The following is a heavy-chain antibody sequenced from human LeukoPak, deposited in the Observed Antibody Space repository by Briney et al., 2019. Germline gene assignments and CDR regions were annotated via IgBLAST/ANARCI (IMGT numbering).Heavy chain of an antibody. V-gene: IGHV1-3*01. D-gene: IGHD3-22*01. Sequence: ASVNVSCTASGYTFTIYAIHWVRQAPGQRLEWMGWISAGNGNTKYSQNFQGRVTFISNTSATTAFMELSSLRSEDAAVYYCARMYYYDSSGYGLNYYYYGMDVWGQGTTVTVSS. CDR3: ARMYYYDSSGYGLNYYYYGMDV. J-gene: IGHJ6*02. CDR1: GYTFTIYA. CDR2: ISAGNGNT.